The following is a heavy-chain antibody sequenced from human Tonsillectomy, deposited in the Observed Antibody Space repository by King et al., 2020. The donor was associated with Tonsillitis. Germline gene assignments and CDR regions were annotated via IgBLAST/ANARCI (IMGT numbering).Heavy chain of an antibody. CDR1: GGSFSGYY. D-gene: IGHD3-22*01. CDR2: INHGGST. J-gene: IGHJ4*02. V-gene: IGHV4-34*01. CDR3: ARRLGYFDPSAYHFDY. Sequence: VQLQQWGAGLLKPSETLSLTCAVYGGSFSGYYWNWIRQPPGKGLEWIGEINHGGSTNYNPSLKSRVTISVDTSKNQFSLKLNSVTAADTAVYYCARRLGYFDPSAYHFDYWGQGTLVTVSS.